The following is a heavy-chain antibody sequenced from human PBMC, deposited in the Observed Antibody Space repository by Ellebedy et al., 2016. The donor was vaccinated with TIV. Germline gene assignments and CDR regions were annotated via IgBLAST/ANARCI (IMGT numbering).Heavy chain of an antibody. D-gene: IGHD2-2*01. Sequence: SETLSLTCNVSGGSVSSYSYYWGWIRQPPGKGLEWIGSGYHSGSTFYNPSLKSRVSISVNTTKNQFSLRLASVTAADTAVYYFARDGTVLVPAADMDVWGKGTTVTVSS. CDR3: ARDGTVLVPAADMDV. CDR2: GYHSGST. V-gene: IGHV4-39*07. J-gene: IGHJ6*03. CDR1: GGSVSSYSYY.